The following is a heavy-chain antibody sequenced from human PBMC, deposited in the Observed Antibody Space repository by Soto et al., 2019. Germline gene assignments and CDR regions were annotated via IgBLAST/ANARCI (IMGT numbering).Heavy chain of an antibody. Sequence: SETLSLTCAVSGYSISSGYYWGWIRQPPGKGLEWIGSIYHSGSTYYNPSLKSRVTISVDTSKNQFSLKLSSVTAADTAVYYCARATYYYDSSGYYFHDYWGQGTLVT. J-gene: IGHJ4*02. CDR3: ARATYYYDSSGYYFHDY. V-gene: IGHV4-38-2*01. CDR1: GYSISSGYY. CDR2: IYHSGST. D-gene: IGHD3-22*01.